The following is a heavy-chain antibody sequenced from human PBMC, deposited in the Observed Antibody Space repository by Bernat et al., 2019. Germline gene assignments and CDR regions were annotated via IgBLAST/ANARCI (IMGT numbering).Heavy chain of an antibody. J-gene: IGHJ6*03. CDR2: ISAYNGNT. CDR3: ARGGITIFGVVMNGYYYMDV. D-gene: IGHD3-3*01. Sequence: QVQLVQSGAEVKKPGASVKVSCKASGYTFTSYGISWVRQAPGQGLEWMGWISAYNGNTNYAQKLQGRVTMTTDTSTSTAYMELRSLRSVDTAVYYCARGGITIFGVVMNGYYYMDVWGKGTTVTVSS. CDR1: GYTFTSYG. V-gene: IGHV1-18*01.